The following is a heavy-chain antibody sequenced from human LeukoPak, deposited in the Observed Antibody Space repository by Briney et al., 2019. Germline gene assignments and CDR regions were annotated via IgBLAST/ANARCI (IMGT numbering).Heavy chain of an antibody. J-gene: IGHJ6*03. CDR1: GYTFTGYY. D-gene: IGHD6-13*01. CDR3: ARTPRTQQPLKNYYYDMDV. CDR2: INPNSGGT. Sequence: ASVKVSCKASGYTFTGYYMHWVRQAPGQGLEWMGWINPNSGGTNYAQKFQGRVTMTRDTSISTAYMELSRLRSDDTAVYYCARTPRTQQPLKNYYYDMDVWGKGTTVTVSS. V-gene: IGHV1-2*02.